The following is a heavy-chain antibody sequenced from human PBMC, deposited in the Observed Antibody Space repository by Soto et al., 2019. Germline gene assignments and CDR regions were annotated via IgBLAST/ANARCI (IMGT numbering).Heavy chain of an antibody. CDR3: AKYSSSSYYFDY. CDR1: GFTFDSYA. J-gene: IGHJ4*02. Sequence: GGSLRLSCAASGFTFDSYAMSWVRQAPGKGLEWVSAISGSGGSTYYADSVKGRFTISRDNSKNTLYLQMNSLRAEDTALYYCAKYSSSSYYFDYWGQGNLVTVSS. D-gene: IGHD6-6*01. CDR2: ISGSGGST. V-gene: IGHV3-23*01.